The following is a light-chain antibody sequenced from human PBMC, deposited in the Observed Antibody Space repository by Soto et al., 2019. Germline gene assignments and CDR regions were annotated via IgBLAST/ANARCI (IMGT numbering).Light chain of an antibody. CDR1: QSVSRNY. Sequence: EMVLTQAPVTLSLSPGERAALSCRASQSVSRNYLAWFQQRPGQAPRVLIYDASNRATGIPARFSGRGSGTDSTLTISSLEPEDFAVYYCQQRSSAITFGQGTRLEIK. CDR3: QQRSSAIT. V-gene: IGKV3D-20*02. J-gene: IGKJ5*01. CDR2: DAS.